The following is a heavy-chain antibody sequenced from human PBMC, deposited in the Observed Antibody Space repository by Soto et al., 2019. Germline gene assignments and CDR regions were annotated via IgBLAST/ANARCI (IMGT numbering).Heavy chain of an antibody. J-gene: IGHJ3*02. V-gene: IGHV6-1*01. CDR2: TYYRSKWSN. CDR3: ARGYAFDI. CDR1: GDSVSSNSAA. Sequence: SQTLSLTCAISGDSVSSNSAAWNWFRQSPSRGLEWLGRTYYRSKWSNDYALSVEGRITINPDTSKTQFSLQLNSLTPADTAVYYCARGYAFDIWGQGTMVTVSS.